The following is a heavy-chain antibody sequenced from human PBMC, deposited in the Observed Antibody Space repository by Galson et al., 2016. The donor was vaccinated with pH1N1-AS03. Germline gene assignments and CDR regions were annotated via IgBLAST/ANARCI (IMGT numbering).Heavy chain of an antibody. Sequence: SLRLSCAASGFTFSSYAMHWVRQAPGKGLEWVAVISFDGSNEYYADSVKGRFTISRDNSKNTLYLQMNSLSAEDTAVYYCARDRGGYCSSTSCYAGFGYYYGMDVWGQGTTVTVSS. CDR3: ARDRGGYCSSTSCYAGFGYYYGMDV. D-gene: IGHD2-2*01. J-gene: IGHJ6*02. CDR1: GFTFSSYA. CDR2: ISFDGSNE. V-gene: IGHV3-30*04.